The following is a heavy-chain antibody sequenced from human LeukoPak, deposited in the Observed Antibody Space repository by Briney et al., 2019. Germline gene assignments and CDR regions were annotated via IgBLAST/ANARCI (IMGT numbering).Heavy chain of an antibody. Sequence: GGSLRLSCAASGSTFSSYAMHWVRQAPGKGLEWVAVISYDGSNKYYADSVKGRFTISRDNSKNTLYLQMNSLRAEDTAVYYCADFDYWGQGTLVTVSS. J-gene: IGHJ4*02. CDR2: ISYDGSNK. CDR3: ADFDY. V-gene: IGHV3-30-3*01. CDR1: GSTFSSYA.